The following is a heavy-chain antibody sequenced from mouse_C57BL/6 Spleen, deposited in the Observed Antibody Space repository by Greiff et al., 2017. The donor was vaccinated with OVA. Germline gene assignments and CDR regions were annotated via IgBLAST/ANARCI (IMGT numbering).Heavy chain of an antibody. Sequence: VQLKQSGGGLVKPGGSLKLSCAASGFTFSDYGMHWVRQAPEKGLEWVAYISSGSSTIYYADTVKGRFTISRDNAKNTLFLQMTSLRSEDTAMYYCARNHYYGSSPLDYWGQGTTLTVSS. CDR3: ARNHYYGSSPLDY. CDR2: ISSGSSTI. CDR1: GFTFSDYG. D-gene: IGHD1-1*01. J-gene: IGHJ2*01. V-gene: IGHV5-17*01.